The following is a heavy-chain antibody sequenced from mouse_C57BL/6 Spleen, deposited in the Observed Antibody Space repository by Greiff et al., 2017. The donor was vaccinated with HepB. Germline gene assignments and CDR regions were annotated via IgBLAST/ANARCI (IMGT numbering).Heavy chain of an antibody. CDR1: GFTFSSYA. Sequence: EVQLVESGGGLVKPGGSLKLSCAASGFTFSSYAMSWVRQTPEKRLEWVATISDGGSYTYYPDNVKGRFTISRDNAKNNLYLQLSHLKSEDTAMYYCARDQDYYYGSISCFDYWGQGTTLTVSS. CDR3: ARDQDYYYGSISCFDY. D-gene: IGHD1-1*01. J-gene: IGHJ2*01. V-gene: IGHV5-4*01. CDR2: ISDGGSYT.